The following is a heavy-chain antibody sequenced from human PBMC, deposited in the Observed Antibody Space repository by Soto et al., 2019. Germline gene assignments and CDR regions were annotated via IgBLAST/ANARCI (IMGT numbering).Heavy chain of an antibody. D-gene: IGHD2-8*01. CDR3: AAWLGYCTNGLFPQALYYYNGMDV. V-gene: IGHV1-58*02. Sequence: GASVKVYCKASGITFSTSAIPWVRQARGHRLEWIGWVVVGSGDTNYAQNFQQRVTITRDMSTSTAYMKLISLRSEDTAVYYCAAWLGYCTNGLFPQALYYYNGMDVWGQGTTVTVCS. CDR2: VVVGSGDT. CDR1: GITFSTSA. J-gene: IGHJ6*02.